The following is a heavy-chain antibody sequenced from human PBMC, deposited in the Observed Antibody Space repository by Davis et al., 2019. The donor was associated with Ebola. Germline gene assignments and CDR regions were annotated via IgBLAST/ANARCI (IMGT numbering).Heavy chain of an antibody. CDR3: ARAAAVGVFSYDY. D-gene: IGHD6-13*01. CDR2: IYDSGLA. V-gene: IGHV4/OR15-8*01. CDR1: ANW. J-gene: IGHJ4*02. Sequence: MPSETLSLTCVVSANWCSWVRQTPGKGLEWIGEIYDSGLANYNPSLKSRITISVDRSKNQFSLQLPSVTAADTGVYYCARAAAVGVFSYDYWGQGTLVTVSS.